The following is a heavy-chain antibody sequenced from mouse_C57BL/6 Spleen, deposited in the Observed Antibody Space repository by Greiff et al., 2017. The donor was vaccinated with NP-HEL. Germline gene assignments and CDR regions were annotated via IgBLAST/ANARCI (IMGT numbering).Heavy chain of an antibody. Sequence: QVQLQQPGAELVGPGSSVKLSCKASGYTFTSYWMHWVKQRPIQGLEWIGNIDPSDSETHYNQKFKDKATLTVDKSSSTAYMQLSSLTSEDSAVYYCAEARTVPYAMDYWGQGTSVTVSS. CDR2: IDPSDSET. D-gene: IGHD1-1*01. CDR1: GYTFTSYW. J-gene: IGHJ4*01. V-gene: IGHV1-52*01. CDR3: AEARTVPYAMDY.